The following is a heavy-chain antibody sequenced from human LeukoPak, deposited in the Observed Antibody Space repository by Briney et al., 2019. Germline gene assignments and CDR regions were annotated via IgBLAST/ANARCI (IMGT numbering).Heavy chain of an antibody. J-gene: IGHJ3*02. CDR1: GYTFTSYD. CDR2: MNPNSGNT. V-gene: IGHV1-8*01. CDR3: ATQVRGSDAFDI. Sequence: ASVKVSCKASGYTFTSYDINWVRQATGQGLEWMGWMNPNSGNTGYAQKFQGRVTMTRNTSISTAYMELSSLRSEDTAVYYCATQVRGSDAFDIWGQGTMVTVSS. D-gene: IGHD3-16*01.